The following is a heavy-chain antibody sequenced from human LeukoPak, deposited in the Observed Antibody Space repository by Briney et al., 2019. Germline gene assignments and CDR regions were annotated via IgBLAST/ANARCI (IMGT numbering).Heavy chain of an antibody. V-gene: IGHV3-11*01. Sequence: GGSLRLSCAASGFTFSDYYMSWIRQAPGKGLEWVSYISSSGSTIYYADSVKGRFTISRDNAKNSLYLQMTSLRAEDTAVYYCARRYCSSTSCRNYFDYWGQGTLVTVSS. CDR3: ARRYCSSTSCRNYFDY. CDR1: GFTFSDYY. J-gene: IGHJ4*02. D-gene: IGHD2-2*01. CDR2: ISSSGSTI.